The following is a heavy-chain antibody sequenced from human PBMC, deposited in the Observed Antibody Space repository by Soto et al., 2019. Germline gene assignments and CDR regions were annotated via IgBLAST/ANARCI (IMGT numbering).Heavy chain of an antibody. D-gene: IGHD3-22*01. J-gene: IGHJ4*02. V-gene: IGHV4-39*01. CDR3: ARPKMDYDSTGYYFDY. Sequence: SETLSLTCTVSGGSISSSSYYWGWIRKPPGKGLEWIGSIYYSGSTYYTPSLKSRVTISLDTSKNQFSLKLSSVTAADTAVYYCARPKMDYDSTGYYFDYWGQGTLVTVSS. CDR2: IYYSGST. CDR1: GGSISSSSYY.